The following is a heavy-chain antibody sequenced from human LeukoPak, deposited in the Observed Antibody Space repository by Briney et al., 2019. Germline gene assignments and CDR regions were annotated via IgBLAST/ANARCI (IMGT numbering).Heavy chain of an antibody. Sequence: GRFTISRDNAKNSLYLQMNSLRAEDTAVHYCARDRGVVGATDFDYWGQGTLVTVSS. D-gene: IGHD1-26*01. CDR3: ARDRGVVGATDFDY. J-gene: IGHJ4*02. V-gene: IGHV3-11*05.